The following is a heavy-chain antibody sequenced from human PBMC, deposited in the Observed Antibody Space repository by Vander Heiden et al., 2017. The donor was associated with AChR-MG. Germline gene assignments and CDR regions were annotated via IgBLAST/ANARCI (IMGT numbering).Heavy chain of an antibody. J-gene: IGHJ4*02. CDR1: SFTFSDLW. D-gene: IGHD3-16*01. CDR3: AGGGGYLIEY. Sequence: EVQLVESGGGLVQPGGSLRLSCTASSFTFSDLWRNWVRQAPGKGLEWVAIIKQDGSEKHYVDSLEGRFTISRDNTKKSLYLQMNSLRAEDTAMYYCAGGGGYLIEYWGQGTLVTVSS. V-gene: IGHV3-7*03. CDR2: IKQDGSEK.